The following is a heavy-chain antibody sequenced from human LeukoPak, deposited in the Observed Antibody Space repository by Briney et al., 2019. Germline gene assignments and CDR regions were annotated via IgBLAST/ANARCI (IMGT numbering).Heavy chain of an antibody. D-gene: IGHD2-2*01. V-gene: IGHV3-7*01. J-gene: IGHJ4*02. CDR1: GFTFSSYG. CDR2: INEDGSEK. Sequence: GGSLRLSCAASGFTFSSYGLTWVRQAPGKGLEWVANINEDGSEKYYVDSVKGRFTISRDNAKKSLYLQMNSLRAEDTAVYYCARDVGYCSGTSCYLKKIFDYWGQGTLVTVSS. CDR3: ARDVGYCSGTSCYLKKIFDY.